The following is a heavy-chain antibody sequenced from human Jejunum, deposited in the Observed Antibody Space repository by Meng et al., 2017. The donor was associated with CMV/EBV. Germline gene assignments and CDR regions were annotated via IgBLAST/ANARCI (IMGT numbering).Heavy chain of an antibody. CDR2: ISTSGSTI. CDR3: ARRGTSSSWDY. Sequence: ASGFPFSDYYMSWIRQAPGKGLEWVSYISTSGSTIYYADSVKGRFTISRDNAKNSLYLQMNSLRAEDTAMYYCARRGTSSSWDYWGLGTLVTVS. V-gene: IGHV3-11*01. CDR1: GFPFSDYY. J-gene: IGHJ4*02. D-gene: IGHD6-13*01.